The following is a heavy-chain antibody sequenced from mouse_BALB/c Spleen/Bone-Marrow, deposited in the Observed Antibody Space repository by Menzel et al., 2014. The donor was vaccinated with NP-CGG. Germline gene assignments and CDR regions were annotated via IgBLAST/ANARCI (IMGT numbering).Heavy chain of an antibody. CDR3: ASYYYGSSLFAY. V-gene: IGHV14-3*02. J-gene: IGHJ3*01. D-gene: IGHD1-1*01. CDR1: GFNIKDTY. CDR2: IDPANGNT. Sequence: VQLKESGAELVKPGASVKLSCTASGFNIKDTYMHWVKQRPEQGLEWIGRIDPANGNTKYDPKFQGKATITADTSSNTAYLQLSSLTSEETAVYYCASYYYGSSLFAYWGQGTLVTVSA.